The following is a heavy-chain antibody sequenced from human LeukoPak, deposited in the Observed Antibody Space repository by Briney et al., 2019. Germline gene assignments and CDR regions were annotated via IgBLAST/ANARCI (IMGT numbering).Heavy chain of an antibody. CDR3: ARDRSGSQAWFDP. CDR1: GFTFSSYW. D-gene: IGHD1-26*01. V-gene: IGHV3-30-3*01. CDR2: ISYDGSNK. Sequence: GGSLRLSCAASGFTFSSYWMSWVRQAPGKGLEWVAVISYDGSNKYYADSVKGRFTISRDNSKNTLYLQMNSLRAEDTAVYYCARDRSGSQAWFDPWGQGTLVTVSS. J-gene: IGHJ5*02.